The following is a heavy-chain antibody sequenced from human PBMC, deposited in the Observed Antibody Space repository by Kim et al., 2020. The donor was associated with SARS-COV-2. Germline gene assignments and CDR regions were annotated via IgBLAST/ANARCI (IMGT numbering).Heavy chain of an antibody. V-gene: IGHV3-23*01. D-gene: IGHD3-9*01. CDR1: GFTFSSYA. CDR2: ISGSGGST. CDR3: AKETGRNYDILTGANY. Sequence: GGSLRLSCAASGFTFSSYAMSWVRQAPGKGLEWVSSISGSGGSTYYADSVKGRFTISRDNSKNTLYLQMNSLRAEDTAVYYCAKETGRNYDILTGANYWGQGTLVTVSS. J-gene: IGHJ4*02.